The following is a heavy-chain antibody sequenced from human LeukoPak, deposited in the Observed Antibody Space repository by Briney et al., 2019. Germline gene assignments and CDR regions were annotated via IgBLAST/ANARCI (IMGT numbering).Heavy chain of an antibody. Sequence: SETLSLTCAVSGGSISSGGYSWSWLRQPPGKGLEWIGYIYHSGSTYYNPSLKSRVTISVDRSKNQFFLKLSSVTAADTAVYYCARGVAAAGTGGYYFDYWGQGTLVTVSS. CDR1: GGSISSGGYS. J-gene: IGHJ4*02. V-gene: IGHV4-30-2*01. D-gene: IGHD6-13*01. CDR2: IYHSGST. CDR3: ARGVAAAGTGGYYFDY.